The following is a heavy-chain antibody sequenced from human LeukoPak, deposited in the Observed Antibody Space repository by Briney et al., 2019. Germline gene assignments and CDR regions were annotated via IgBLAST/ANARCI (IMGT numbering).Heavy chain of an antibody. CDR2: INHSRSN. CDR3: ARGITVVTTYDY. D-gene: IGHD4-23*01. V-gene: IGHV4-34*01. J-gene: IGHJ4*02. CDR1: GGSFSGYY. Sequence: SETLSLTCAVYGGSFSGYYWSWIRQPPGKGREWIGEINHSRSNNYNPSLKSRVTISVDTSKNHFSLKLRSVTAADTAVYYWARGITVVTTYDYWGQGTLVTVSS.